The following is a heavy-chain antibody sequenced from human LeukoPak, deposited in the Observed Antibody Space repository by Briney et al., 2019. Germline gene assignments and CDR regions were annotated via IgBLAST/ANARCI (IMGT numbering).Heavy chain of an antibody. CDR2: INSNGGST. Sequence: PGGSLRLSCSASGFTSASYAMTWVRQAPGKGLEWVSAINSNGGSTCYADSVKGRFTISRDNSKNTLFLQMNSLRAEDTALYYWAKYLYTSGSFYDYWGQGTLVTVSS. J-gene: IGHJ4*02. CDR1: GFTSASYA. CDR3: AKYLYTSGSFYDY. D-gene: IGHD3-10*01. V-gene: IGHV3-23*01.